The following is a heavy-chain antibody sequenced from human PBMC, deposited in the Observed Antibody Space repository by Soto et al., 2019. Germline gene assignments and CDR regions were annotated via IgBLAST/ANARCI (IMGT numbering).Heavy chain of an antibody. D-gene: IGHD6-13*01. CDR2: INHSGST. J-gene: IGHJ6*02. Sequence: SETLSLTCAVYGGSFSGYYWSWIRQPAGKGLEWIGEINHSGSTNYNPSLKSRVTISVDTSKNQFSLKLSSVTAADTAVYYCARPYSSSWYRAGYYGMDVWGQGTTVTVSS. V-gene: IGHV4-34*01. CDR1: GGSFSGYY. CDR3: ARPYSSSWYRAGYYGMDV.